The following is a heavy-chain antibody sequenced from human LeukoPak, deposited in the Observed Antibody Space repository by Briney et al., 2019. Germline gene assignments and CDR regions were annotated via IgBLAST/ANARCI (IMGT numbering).Heavy chain of an antibody. J-gene: IGHJ5*02. D-gene: IGHD2-2*01. Sequence: GESLKISCKGSGYSFTSYWIGWVRQMPGKGLEWMGIIYPGDSDTRYSPSFQGQVTISADKSISTAYLQWSSLKASDTAMDYCARRGYCSSTSCRNWFDPWGQGTLVTVSS. V-gene: IGHV5-51*01. CDR1: GYSFTSYW. CDR2: IYPGDSDT. CDR3: ARRGYCSSTSCRNWFDP.